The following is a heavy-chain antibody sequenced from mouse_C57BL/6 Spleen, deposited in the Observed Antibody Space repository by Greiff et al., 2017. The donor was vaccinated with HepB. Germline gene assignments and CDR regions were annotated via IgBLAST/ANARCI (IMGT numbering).Heavy chain of an antibody. CDR2: IYPGDGDT. D-gene: IGHD2-3*01. CDR3: ARAGAYDGYYEGIFAY. J-gene: IGHJ3*01. CDR1: GYAFSSYW. V-gene: IGHV1-80*01. Sequence: VKLVESGAELVKPGASVKISCKASGYAFSSYWMNWVKQRPGKGLEWIGQIYPGDGDTNYNGKFKGKATLTADKSSSTAYMQLSSLTSEDSAVYFCARAGAYDGYYEGIFAYWGQGTLVTVSA.